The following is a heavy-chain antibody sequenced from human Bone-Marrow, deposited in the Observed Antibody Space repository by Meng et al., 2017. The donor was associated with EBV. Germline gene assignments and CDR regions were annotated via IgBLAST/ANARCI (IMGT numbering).Heavy chain of an antibody. CDR2: INVGVGYT. CDR3: VRGPPVGVPGPGDY. CDR1: GYAFTSYI. J-gene: IGHJ4*02. V-gene: IGHV1-3*01. D-gene: IGHD2-21*01. Sequence: QVQPVHVWGRVKKPGGSVKVSCKASGYAFTSYILHWVRQAPGQRLEWMGWINVGVGYTKYSQKFQGRVTISSDTSATTGYMELSSLRSEDTAVYYCVRGPPVGVPGPGDYWGQGTLVTVSS.